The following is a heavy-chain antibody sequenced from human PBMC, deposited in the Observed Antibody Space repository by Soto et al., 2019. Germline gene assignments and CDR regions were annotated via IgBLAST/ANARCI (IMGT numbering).Heavy chain of an antibody. V-gene: IGHV5-10-1*01. CDR1: GYIFSDYW. J-gene: IGHJ3*02. D-gene: IGHD1-26*01. CDR3: ARQKWAEALDI. Sequence: GESLKISCKGSGYIFSDYWISWVRQEPGKGLEWLGRIDHTDSYKDYSPSFPGHVTMSVDKPIRTAYLEWSSLKASDSAMYYCARQKWAEALDIWGQGTMVTVSS. CDR2: IDHTDSYK.